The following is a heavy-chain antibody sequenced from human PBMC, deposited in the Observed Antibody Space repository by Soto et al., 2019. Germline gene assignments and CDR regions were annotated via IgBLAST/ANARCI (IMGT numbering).Heavy chain of an antibody. J-gene: IGHJ3*02. V-gene: IGHV3-33*01. Sequence: GGSLRLSCAASGFTFSSYGMHWVRQAPGKGLEWVAVIWYDGSNKYYADSVKGRFTISRDNSKNTLYLQMNSLRVEDTAVYYCAREVRVRGFAFDIWGQGTMVTVSS. CDR1: GFTFSSYG. CDR2: IWYDGSNK. CDR3: AREVRVRGFAFDI. D-gene: IGHD3-3*01.